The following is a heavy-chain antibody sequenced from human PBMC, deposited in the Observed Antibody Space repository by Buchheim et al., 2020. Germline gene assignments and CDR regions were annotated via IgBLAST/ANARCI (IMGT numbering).Heavy chain of an antibody. J-gene: IGHJ4*02. CDR2: ILHSGGA. Sequence: QVQLQESGPGLVKPSQTLSLTCTVSGGSISSGDYYWSWLRQPPGKGLEWIGYILHSGGAYYNPSVRTRVCIAEDASKNQFSLRLRSVTAADTAVYYCARASRDGYNFFDYWGQGTL. CDR3: ARASRDGYNFFDY. V-gene: IGHV4-30-4*01. CDR1: GGSISSGDYY. D-gene: IGHD5-24*01.